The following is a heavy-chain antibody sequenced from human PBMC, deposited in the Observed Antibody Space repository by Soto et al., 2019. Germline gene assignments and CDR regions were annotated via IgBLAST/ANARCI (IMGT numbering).Heavy chain of an antibody. CDR1: GYTFTSYG. CDR3: LRAFCEIFGVVITSEGMDV. Sequence: EASVKVSCKASGYTFTSYGISWVRQAPGQGLEWMGWISAYNGNTNYAQKLQGRVTMTTDTSTSTAYMELRSLRSDDTAVYYCLRAFCEIFGVVITSEGMDVWGQGTTVTGSS. J-gene: IGHJ6*02. D-gene: IGHD3-3*01. V-gene: IGHV1-18*01. CDR2: ISAYNGNT.